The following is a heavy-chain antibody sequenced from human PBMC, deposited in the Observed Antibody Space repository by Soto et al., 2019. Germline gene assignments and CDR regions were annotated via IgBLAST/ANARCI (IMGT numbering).Heavy chain of an antibody. J-gene: IGHJ6*02. Sequence: QITLKESGPTLVKPTQTLTLTCTFSGFSLSTYGVGVSWIRQPPGKALEWLALIYWDDDKRYSSSLKNRLTITKYTSKNQVVLIMTTTDPADTATYYCARSQRLGGGSYSDKGLDVWGQGTTVTVSS. CDR3: ARSQRLGGGSYSDKGLDV. CDR2: IYWDDDK. CDR1: GFSLSTYGVG. D-gene: IGHD2-15*01. V-gene: IGHV2-5*02.